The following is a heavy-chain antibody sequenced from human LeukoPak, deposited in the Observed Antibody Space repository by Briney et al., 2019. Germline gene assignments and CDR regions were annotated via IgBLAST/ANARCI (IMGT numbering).Heavy chain of an antibody. Sequence: GGSLRLSCAASGFTFSSYSMNWVRQAPGKGLEWVSYISSSSSTIYYADSVKGRFTISRDNAKNSLYLQMNSLRAEDTAVYYCARDKGHYYGSGSYFPYYYYYGMDVWGQGTTVTVSS. J-gene: IGHJ6*02. CDR1: GFTFSSYS. CDR3: ARDKGHYYGSGSYFPYYYYYGMDV. V-gene: IGHV3-48*04. CDR2: ISSSSSTI. D-gene: IGHD3-10*01.